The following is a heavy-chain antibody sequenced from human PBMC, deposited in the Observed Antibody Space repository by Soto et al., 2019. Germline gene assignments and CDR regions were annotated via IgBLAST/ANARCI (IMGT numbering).Heavy chain of an antibody. J-gene: IGHJ4*02. Sequence: QVQLQQWGSGLLKPSETLSLTCAVYGGSFSGYYWSWIRQPPGKGLEWIGESNHSGSTNYNPSLKSRVTISVDTSQNQFSLKLSSVTAADTAVYYCARWSRSSGWPFDYWGQGTLVTGSS. CDR3: ARWSRSSGWPFDY. D-gene: IGHD6-19*01. CDR1: GGSFSGYY. CDR2: SNHSGST. V-gene: IGHV4-34*01.